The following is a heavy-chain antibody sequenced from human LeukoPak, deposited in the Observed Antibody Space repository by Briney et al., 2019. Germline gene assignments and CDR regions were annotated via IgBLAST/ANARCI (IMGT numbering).Heavy chain of an antibody. CDR1: GYMFTDYY. CDR2: INPNSGGT. Sequence: GASVKVSCKASGYMFTDYYMHWVRQAPGQGLEWMGWINPNSGGTNYAQKFQGRVTMTRDTSISTAYMELSRLRSDDTAVYYCARSVESSEGRDWGQGTLVTVSS. J-gene: IGHJ4*02. CDR3: ARSVESSEGRD. D-gene: IGHD6-6*01. V-gene: IGHV1-2*02.